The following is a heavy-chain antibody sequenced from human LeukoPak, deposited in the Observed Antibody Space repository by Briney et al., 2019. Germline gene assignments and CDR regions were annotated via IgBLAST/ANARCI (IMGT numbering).Heavy chain of an antibody. CDR1: GFTFSNYE. CDR3: ARGHYFDY. J-gene: IGHJ4*02. Sequence: GGSLRLSCATSGFTFSNYEMNWVRQAPGKGLEWVSYISPSGSTIYYTDSVKGRFTISTDNAKNPLYLQMNSLRAEDTAVYYCARGHYFDYWGQGTLVTVPS. CDR2: ISPSGSTI. V-gene: IGHV3-48*03.